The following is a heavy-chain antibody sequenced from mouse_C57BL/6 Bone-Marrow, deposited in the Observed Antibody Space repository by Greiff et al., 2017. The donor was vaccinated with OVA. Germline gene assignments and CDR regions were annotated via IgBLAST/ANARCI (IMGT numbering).Heavy chain of an antibody. CDR3: ARTKTAQATYAMDY. D-gene: IGHD3-2*02. J-gene: IGHJ4*01. V-gene: IGHV1-72*01. CDR2: IDPNSGGT. CDR1: GYTFTSYW. Sequence: VKLMESGAELVKPGASVKLSCKASGYTFTSYWMHWVKQRPGRGLEWIGRIDPNSGGTKYNEKFKSKATLTVDKPSSTAYMQLSSLTSEDSAVYYSARTKTAQATYAMDYWGQGTSVTVSS.